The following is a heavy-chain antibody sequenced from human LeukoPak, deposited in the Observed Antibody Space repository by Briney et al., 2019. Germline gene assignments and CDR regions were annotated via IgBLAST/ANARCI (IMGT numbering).Heavy chain of an antibody. J-gene: IGHJ6*03. CDR3: ARYNPPDTYHMDV. Sequence: PSETLSLTCTVSGGSISSSSYYWGWIRQPPGKGLEWVSSISRSSSFIYYADSVKGRFTISRENAKNSLYLRMNSLRAEDTAVYYCARYNPPDTYHMDVWGKGTTVTVSS. V-gene: IGHV3-21*01. CDR2: ISRSSSFI. CDR1: GGSISSSS. D-gene: IGHD1-14*01.